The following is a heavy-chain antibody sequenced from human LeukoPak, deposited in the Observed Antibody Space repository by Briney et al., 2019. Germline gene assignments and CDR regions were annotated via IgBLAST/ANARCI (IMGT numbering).Heavy chain of an antibody. CDR3: ARGGYSGYGIFDY. CDR2: IFYSGST. V-gene: IGHV4-59*11. Sequence: PSETLSLTCTVSGGSISGHYWSWIRQPPGKGLEWIGYIFYSGSTNYNPSLKSRLTISVDTSKNQFSLRLSSVTAADTAVYSCARGGYSGYGIFDYWGQGTLVTVSS. J-gene: IGHJ4*02. D-gene: IGHD5-12*01. CDR1: GGSISGHY.